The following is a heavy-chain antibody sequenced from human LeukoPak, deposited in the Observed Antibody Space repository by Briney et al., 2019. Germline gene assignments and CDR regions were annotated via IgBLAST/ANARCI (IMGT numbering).Heavy chain of an antibody. D-gene: IGHD6-19*01. CDR2: IYHSGST. CDR3: ARHSSGWYYYYYYMDV. J-gene: IGHJ6*03. Sequence: SETLSLTCTVSGGSISSSSYYWGRIRQPPGKGLEWIGSIYHSGSTYYNPSLKSRVTISVDTSKNQFSLKLTSVTAADTAVYYCARHSSGWYYYYYYMDVWGKGTTVTVSS. V-gene: IGHV4-39*01. CDR1: GGSISSSSYY.